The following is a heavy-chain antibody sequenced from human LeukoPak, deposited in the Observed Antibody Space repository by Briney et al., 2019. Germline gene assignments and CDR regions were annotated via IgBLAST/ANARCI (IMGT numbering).Heavy chain of an antibody. CDR3: ARLDDSGGYYSYFDY. D-gene: IGHD3-22*01. Sequence: GESLKISCKGSGYNFTNYWIGWVRQMPGKGLERMGIIYPGDSDTRYSPSFQGQVTISADKSISTAYLQWSSLKASDTAMYYCARLDDSGGYYSYFDYWGQGTLVTVSS. J-gene: IGHJ4*02. CDR2: IYPGDSDT. V-gene: IGHV5-51*01. CDR1: GYNFTNYW.